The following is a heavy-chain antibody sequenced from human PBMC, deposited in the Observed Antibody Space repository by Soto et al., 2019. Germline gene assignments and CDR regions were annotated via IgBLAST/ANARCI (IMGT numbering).Heavy chain of an antibody. D-gene: IGHD2-8*01. V-gene: IGHV3-9*01. CDR1: GFIFGAYS. CDR2: IGWNGAKV. Sequence: TGGSLRLSCAASGFIFGAYSMHWVRQAPGKGLEWVSGIGWNGAKVGYADSVKGRVTISRDNAKNSLYLQMNSLRTDDTAFYYCTTQGVPFDPWGQGTLVTVSS. CDR3: TTQGVPFDP. J-gene: IGHJ5*02.